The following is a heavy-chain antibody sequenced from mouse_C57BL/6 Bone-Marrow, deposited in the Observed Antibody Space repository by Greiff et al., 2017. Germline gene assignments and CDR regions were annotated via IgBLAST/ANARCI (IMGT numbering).Heavy chain of an antibody. V-gene: IGHV14-4*01. CDR2: IDPENGDT. CDR1: GFNIKDDY. Sequence: EVQLQQSGAELVRPGASVKLSCTASGFNIKDDYMHWVKQRPEQGLEWIGWIDPENGDTEYASKFQGKATITADTSSNTAYLQLSSLTSEDTAVDYCTPTGSYFDYWGQGTTRTVPS. CDR3: TPTGSYFDY. D-gene: IGHD4-1*02. J-gene: IGHJ2*01.